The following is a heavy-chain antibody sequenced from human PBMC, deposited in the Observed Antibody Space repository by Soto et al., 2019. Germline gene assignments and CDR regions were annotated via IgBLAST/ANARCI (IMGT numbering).Heavy chain of an antibody. Sequence: SETLSLTCTVSGTSITNNYWTWIRQPPGQGLESIGYIYYTGDTNSNPSLKSRATISIDTSKNQFSLKLSSVPAADTAVYYWARYARVPDSRGQGILVTVS. J-gene: IGHJ4*02. CDR3: ARYARVPDS. V-gene: IGHV4-59*01. CDR1: GTSITNNY. D-gene: IGHD2-2*01. CDR2: IYYTGDT.